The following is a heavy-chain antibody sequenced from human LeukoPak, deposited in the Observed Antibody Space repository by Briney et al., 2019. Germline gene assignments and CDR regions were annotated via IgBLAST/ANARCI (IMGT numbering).Heavy chain of an antibody. J-gene: IGHJ4*02. CDR3: AKSRSSGWYLDFDY. CDR1: GFTFSSYG. CDR2: IRYDGSNK. V-gene: IGHV3-30*02. Sequence: GGSLRLSCAASGFTFSSYGMGWVRQAPGKGLEWVAFIRYDGSNKYYADSVKGRFTISRDNSKNTLYLQMNSLRAEDTAVYYCAKSRSSGWYLDFDYWGQGTLVTVSS. D-gene: IGHD6-19*01.